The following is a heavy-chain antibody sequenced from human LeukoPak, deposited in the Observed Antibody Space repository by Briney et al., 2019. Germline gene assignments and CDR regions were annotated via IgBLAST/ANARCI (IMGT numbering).Heavy chain of an antibody. CDR1: GFTFSSYG. CDR2: ISYDGSNK. J-gene: IGHJ6*02. CDR3: ARRPIKYYYYGMDV. Sequence: GGSLRLSCAASGFTFSSYGMHWVRQAPGKGLEWVTVISYDGSNKYYADSVKGRFTISRDNSKNTLYLQMNSLRAEDTAVYYCARRPIKYYYYGMDVWGQGTTVTVSS. V-gene: IGHV3-30*03.